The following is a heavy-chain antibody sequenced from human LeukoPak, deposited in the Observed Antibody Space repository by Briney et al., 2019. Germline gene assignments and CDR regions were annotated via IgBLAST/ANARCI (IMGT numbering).Heavy chain of an antibody. D-gene: IGHD6-19*01. V-gene: IGHV4-4*07. Sequence: SETLSLTCTVSGYTIINRNWSWIRQPAGKGLEWIGRIYNSGSTNYNPSLKSRVTRSVDKCKNQFSLKLSFLTAADTAVYYCARDRLIGVADNWIDPWGQGTLVTVSA. CDR2: IYNSGST. J-gene: IGHJ5*02. CDR3: ARDRLIGVADNWIDP. CDR1: GYTIINRN.